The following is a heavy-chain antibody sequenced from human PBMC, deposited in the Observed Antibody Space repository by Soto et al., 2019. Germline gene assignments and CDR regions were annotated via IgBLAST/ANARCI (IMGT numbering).Heavy chain of an antibody. CDR2: HSGST. J-gene: IGHJ6*02. CDR1: GASVSSGDYS. V-gene: IGHV4-30-2*01. Sequence: SETLSLTCAVSGASVSSGDYSWSWIRQPPGKGLEWIGYHSGSTYYTPSLKSRVTISVDTSKNQFSLKLTSVTAADTAVYYCASSLIVGDAYYYYGLDVWGQGTTVTVS. D-gene: IGHD1-26*01. CDR3: ASSLIVGDAYYYYGLDV.